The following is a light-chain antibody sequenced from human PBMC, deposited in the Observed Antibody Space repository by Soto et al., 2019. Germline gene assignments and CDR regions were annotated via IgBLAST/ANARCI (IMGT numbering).Light chain of an antibody. CDR1: SSDVGAYNY. J-gene: IGLJ3*02. CDR2: EVT. V-gene: IGLV2-8*01. CDR3: SSYAGSNNLP. Sequence: QSVLTQPPSASGSRGQSVTISCTGSSSDVGAYNYVSWYQQHPGKAPKLMIYEVTKRPSGVPDRFSGSKSGNTASLTVSGLQAEDEADYYCSSYAGSNNLPFGGGTKLTVL.